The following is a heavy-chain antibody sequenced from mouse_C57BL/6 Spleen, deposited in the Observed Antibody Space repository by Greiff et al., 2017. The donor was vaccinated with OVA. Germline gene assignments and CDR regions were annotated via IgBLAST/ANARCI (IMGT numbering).Heavy chain of an antibody. V-gene: IGHV2-2*01. Sequence: VKLQQSGPGLVQPSQSLSITCTVSGFSLTSYGVHWVRQSPGKGLEWLGVIWSGGSTDYNAAFISRLSISKDNSKSQVFFKMNSLQADDTAIYYCARRNYYYGSSYEGNAMDYWGQGTSVTVSS. D-gene: IGHD1-1*01. J-gene: IGHJ4*01. CDR2: IWSGGST. CDR3: ARRNYYYGSSYEGNAMDY. CDR1: GFSLTSYG.